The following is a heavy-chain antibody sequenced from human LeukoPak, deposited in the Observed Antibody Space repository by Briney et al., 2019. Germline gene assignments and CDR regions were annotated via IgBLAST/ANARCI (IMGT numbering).Heavy chain of an antibody. CDR1: GFTVSSNY. V-gene: IGHV3-66*01. CDR3: ARDSEYYYDSSGYYHSYDY. CDR2: IYSGGST. D-gene: IGHD3-22*01. Sequence: PGGSLRLSCAASGFTVSSNYMSRVRQAPGKGLGWVSVIYSGGSTYYADSVKGRFTISRDNSKNTLYLQMNSLRAEDTAVYYCARDSEYYYDSSGYYHSYDYWGQGTLVTVSS. J-gene: IGHJ4*02.